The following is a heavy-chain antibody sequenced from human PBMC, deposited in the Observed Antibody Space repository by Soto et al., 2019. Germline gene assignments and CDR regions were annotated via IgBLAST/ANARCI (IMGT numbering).Heavy chain of an antibody. CDR3: ARTGDCSSTSCYVYYYYYYYMDV. Sequence: ASVKVSCKASGYTFTSYDINWVRQATGQGLEWMGWMNPNSGNTGYAQKFQGRVTMTRNTSISTAYMELSSLRSEDTAVYYCARTGDCSSTSCYVYYYYYYYMDVWGKGTTVTVSS. CDR2: MNPNSGNT. J-gene: IGHJ6*03. D-gene: IGHD2-2*01. V-gene: IGHV1-8*01. CDR1: GYTFTSYD.